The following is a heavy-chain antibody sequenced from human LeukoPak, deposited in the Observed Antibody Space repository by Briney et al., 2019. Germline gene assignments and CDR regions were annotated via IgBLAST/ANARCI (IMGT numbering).Heavy chain of an antibody. CDR3: ARDGLDYYGSGSSSFDY. Sequence: GGSLRLSCAASGFTFSRFAMHWVRQAPGKGLEFVSAISSNGGSTYYANSVKGRFTISRDNSKNTLYLQMGSLRAEDMAVYYCARDGLDYYGSGSSSFDYWGQGTLVTVSS. D-gene: IGHD3-10*01. CDR1: GFTFSRFA. V-gene: IGHV3-64*01. CDR2: ISSNGGST. J-gene: IGHJ4*02.